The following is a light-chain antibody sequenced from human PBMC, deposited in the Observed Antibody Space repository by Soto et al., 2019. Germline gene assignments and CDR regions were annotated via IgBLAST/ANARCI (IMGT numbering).Light chain of an antibody. CDR2: AAS. CDR3: QKYNSAPFT. V-gene: IGKV1-27*01. Sequence: DIQLPQSPSSLSASVGDRVTITCRASPGISNYLAWYQQKPGKVPKRLIYAASTLQSGVPSRFSGSGSGTDFTLTTSSLQPEDVATYYCQKYNSAPFTFGPGTKVDIK. CDR1: PGISNY. J-gene: IGKJ3*01.